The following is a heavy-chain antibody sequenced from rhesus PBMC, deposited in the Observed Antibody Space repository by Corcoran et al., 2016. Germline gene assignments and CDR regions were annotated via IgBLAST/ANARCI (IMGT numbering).Heavy chain of an antibody. CDR2: IYSSRGNT. CDR1: GGSISGGYG. V-gene: IGHV4S7*01. CDR3: ARDYNIWTGYIGAHFDY. Sequence: QVQLQESGPGLLKPSETLSLTCAVSGGSISGGYGWGWIRQPPGKGLEWIGSIYSSRGNTYYNPSLKSRVTISTDTSKNQFSLKLSSVTAADTAVYYCARDYNIWTGYIGAHFDYWGQGVLVTVSS. D-gene: IGHD3-3*01. J-gene: IGHJ4*01.